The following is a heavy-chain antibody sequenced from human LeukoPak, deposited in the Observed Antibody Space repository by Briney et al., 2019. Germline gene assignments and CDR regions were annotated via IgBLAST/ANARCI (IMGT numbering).Heavy chain of an antibody. D-gene: IGHD4/OR15-4a*01. CDR1: GFTFSTYG. J-gene: IGHJ2*01. CDR3: AKEGVQTPSDWYFDL. CDR2: INDNGGTST. Sequence: GGSLRLSCAASGFTFSTYGMGWVRQAPGKGLEWVSGINDNGGTSTWYAGSVKGRFTISRDNSKSTLYLQMNSLRADDTAVYYCAKEGVQTPSDWYFDLWGRGTLVAVSS. V-gene: IGHV3-23*01.